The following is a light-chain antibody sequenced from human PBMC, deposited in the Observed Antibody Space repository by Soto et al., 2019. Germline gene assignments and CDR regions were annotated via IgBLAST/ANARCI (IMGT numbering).Light chain of an antibody. CDR1: QNIGSY. J-gene: IGKJ4*01. V-gene: IGKV1-39*01. CDR2: AAT. CDR3: QQLALYPST. Sequence: DIQMTQSPSSLSASVVDRVTITFRASQNIGSYLNWYQQKPGKAPNLLIYAATSLQRGVPSRLSGSGSGTEFTLTLSSLQPEDFATYYCQQLALYPSTFGGGTKVDIK.